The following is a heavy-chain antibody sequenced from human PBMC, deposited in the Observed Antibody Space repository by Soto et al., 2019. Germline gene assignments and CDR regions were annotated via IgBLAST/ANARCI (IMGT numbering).Heavy chain of an antibody. D-gene: IGHD3-22*01. Sequence: GGSLRLSCAASGFTFSSFHMNWDRQAPGRGLEWVAYITSSSDTIYYSDSVKGRFTISRDNGKNSLFLQMNSLRDEDTAVYYCARVVVVIPPGYYYAMDVWGQGTTVTVSS. V-gene: IGHV3-48*02. CDR2: ITSSSDTI. CDR3: ARVVVVIPPGYYYAMDV. J-gene: IGHJ6*02. CDR1: GFTFSSFH.